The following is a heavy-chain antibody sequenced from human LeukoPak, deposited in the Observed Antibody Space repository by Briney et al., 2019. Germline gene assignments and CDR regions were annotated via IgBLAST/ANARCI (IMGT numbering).Heavy chain of an antibody. J-gene: IGHJ4*02. CDR3: ANQGGWEGAAPPSQY. D-gene: IGHD1-26*01. CDR1: GVSIRTSTDY. V-gene: IGHV4-39*01. CDR2: MFYRGST. Sequence: PSETLSVTCAVPGVSIRTSTDYGAWIRQHPGKGLEWIGSMFYRGSTYYNPSLKSRVTISVDTSKNQLSLKLSSVTASDTAIFYCANQGGWEGAAPPSQYWGQGTLVTVSS.